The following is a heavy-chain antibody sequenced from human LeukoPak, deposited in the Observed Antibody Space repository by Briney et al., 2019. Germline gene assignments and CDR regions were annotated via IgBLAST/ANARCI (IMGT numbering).Heavy chain of an antibody. V-gene: IGHV3-23*01. Sequence: GGSLRLSCAASGFTFSSYAMPWVRQAPGKGLEWVSAISGSGGSTYYADSVKGRFTISRDNSKNTLYLQMNSLRAEDTAVYYCAKDRRSTSCYMDWGQGTLVTVSS. J-gene: IGHJ4*02. D-gene: IGHD2-2*02. CDR1: GFTFSSYA. CDR3: AKDRRSTSCYMD. CDR2: ISGSGGST.